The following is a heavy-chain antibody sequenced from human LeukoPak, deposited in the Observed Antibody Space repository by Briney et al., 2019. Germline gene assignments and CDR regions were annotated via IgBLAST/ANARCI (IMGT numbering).Heavy chain of an antibody. D-gene: IGHD3-22*01. CDR1: GFIFSNYG. V-gene: IGHV3-33*01. CDR2: IWYDGRNE. CDR3: ARAYYYDVSVTPDY. J-gene: IGHJ4*02. Sequence: GGSLRLSCVASGFIFSNYGMDWVREAPGKGLEWVAVIWYDGRNEYYADSVKGRFTISRDTSKNTLYLQMNSLRAEDTAVYYCARAYYYDVSVTPDYWGQGTLVTVSS.